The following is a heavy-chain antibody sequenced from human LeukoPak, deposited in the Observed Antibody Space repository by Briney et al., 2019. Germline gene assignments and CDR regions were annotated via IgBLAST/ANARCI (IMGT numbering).Heavy chain of an antibody. CDR2: INPNSGGT. CDR1: GYTFTGYY. D-gene: IGHD3-16*01. J-gene: IGHJ4*02. Sequence: ASVKVSCRASGYTFTGYYMHWVRQAPGRGLEWMGWINPNSGGTNYAQKFQGRVTMTRDTSISTAYMELSRLRSDDTAVYYCARDFPAGGFDYWGQGTLVTVPS. CDR3: ARDFPAGGFDY. V-gene: IGHV1-2*02.